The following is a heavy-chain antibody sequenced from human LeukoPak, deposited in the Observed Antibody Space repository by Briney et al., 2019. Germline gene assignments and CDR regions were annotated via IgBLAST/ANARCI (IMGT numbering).Heavy chain of an antibody. Sequence: GGSLRLSCAASGFTFDTYSINWVRQAPGKGLEWVSSISSGSTYIYYADSVKGRFTISRDNAKNSLSLQMNSLRADDTAVYYCARHSRSGYGDYESAFDIWGQGTMVTVSS. CDR3: ARHSRSGYGDYESAFDI. CDR1: GFTFDTYS. D-gene: IGHD5-12*01. V-gene: IGHV3-21*01. J-gene: IGHJ3*02. CDR2: ISSGSTYI.